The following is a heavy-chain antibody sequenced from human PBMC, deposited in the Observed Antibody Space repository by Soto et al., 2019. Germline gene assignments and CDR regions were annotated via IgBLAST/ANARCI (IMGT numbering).Heavy chain of an antibody. J-gene: IGHJ4*02. Sequence: ASVKVSCKTSGYPFTDYFIHWVRQAPGQGLEWMGIISLYHHSTSYAQKFQGRPTVTADTSTTTVYMDLSSLTSEDSAVYWCARELYSCGGDCPYYMDYWGQGTLVTV. CDR1: GYPFTDYF. CDR2: ISLYHHST. V-gene: IGHV1-46*01. CDR3: ARELYSCGGDCPYYMDY. D-gene: IGHD2-21*02.